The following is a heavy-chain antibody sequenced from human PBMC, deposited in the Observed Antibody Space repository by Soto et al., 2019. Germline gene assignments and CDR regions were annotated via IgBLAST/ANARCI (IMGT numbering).Heavy chain of an antibody. J-gene: IGHJ6*03. D-gene: IGHD2-15*01. V-gene: IGHV1-8*01. CDR1: GYTFTSYD. CDR3: ARDIVVVVAATGVDYYYYMDV. CDR2: MNPNSGNT. Sequence: ASVKVSCKASGYTFTSYDINWVRQATGQGLEWMGWMNPNSGNTGYAQKFQGRVTMTRNTSISTAYMELSSLRSEDTAVYYCARDIVVVVAATGVDYYYYMDVWGKGTTVTVS.